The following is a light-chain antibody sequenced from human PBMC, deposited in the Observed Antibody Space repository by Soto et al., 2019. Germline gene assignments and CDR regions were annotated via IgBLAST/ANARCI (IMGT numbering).Light chain of an antibody. Sequence: EIVMTQSPATLSVSPGERATLSCRASQSVSSNLAWYQQKPGQAPRLLIYGASTRATGIPARFSGSGSGTEFTLTISSRQSEDFALYYWEQYNNWPPYTVGQGTKLEIK. CDR3: EQYNNWPPYT. J-gene: IGKJ2*01. CDR2: GAS. V-gene: IGKV3-15*01. CDR1: QSVSSN.